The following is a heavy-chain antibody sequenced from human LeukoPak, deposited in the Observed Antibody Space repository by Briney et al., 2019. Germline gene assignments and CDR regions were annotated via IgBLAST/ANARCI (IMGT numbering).Heavy chain of an antibody. CDR2: ISDSGGST. J-gene: IGHJ4*02. V-gene: IGHV3-23*01. CDR1: GFSLSRYA. CDR3: ARNAADCTTSACYDS. Sequence: GGSLRLSCAVSGFSLSRYAMSWVRKAPGKGLEWVSAISDSGGSTYYADSVKGRFTISRDNSRNTLYLQMNGLRAEDTAVYHCARNAADCTTSACYDSWGQGTLVTVSS. D-gene: IGHD2-8*01.